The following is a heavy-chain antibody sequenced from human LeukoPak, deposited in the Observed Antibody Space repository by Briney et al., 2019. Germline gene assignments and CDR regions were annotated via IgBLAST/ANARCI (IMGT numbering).Heavy chain of an antibody. D-gene: IGHD5-18*01. CDR3: ARQDTSMVTYY. CDR2: IYHSGTT. V-gene: IGHV4-61*02. J-gene: IGHJ4*02. Sequence: SETLSLTCTVSGGSISSGSYYWSCIRQPAGKGLECIGRIYHSGTTNYNPSLKSRVTILVDTSKSQFSLRLSSVTAADTAVYYCARQDTSMVTYYWGQGTLVTVSS. CDR1: GGSISSGSYY.